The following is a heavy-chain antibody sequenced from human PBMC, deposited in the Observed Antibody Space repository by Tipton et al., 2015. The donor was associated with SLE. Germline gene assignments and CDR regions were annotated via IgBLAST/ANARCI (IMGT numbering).Heavy chain of an antibody. J-gene: IGHJ3*02. D-gene: IGHD1-1*01. Sequence: TLSLTCTVSGGSISSYYWSWIRQPPGEGLEWIGYIYYSGSTYYNPSLKSRVTISVDTSKNQFSLKLSSVTAADTAVYHCARSRTGSDASDMWGQGTMVTVSS. CDR3: ARSRTGSDASDM. CDR2: IYYSGST. V-gene: IGHV4-59*12. CDR1: GGSISSYY.